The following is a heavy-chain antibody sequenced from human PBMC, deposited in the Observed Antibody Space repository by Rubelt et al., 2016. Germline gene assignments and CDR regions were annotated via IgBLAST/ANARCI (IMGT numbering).Heavy chain of an antibody. J-gene: IGHJ4*02. Sequence: QVQLVESGGGVVQPGGSLRLSCAASGFTFSNYGMHWVRQAPGKGLEWVAFIRYDGTDKRYADSVKGRFTVSRDNSENTLYLQMNSLRVEDTAIYYCATGSGWLIDYWGQGTLVAVSS. CDR1: GFTFSNYG. CDR2: IRYDGTDK. D-gene: IGHD6-19*01. CDR3: ATGSGWLIDY. V-gene: IGHV3-30*02.